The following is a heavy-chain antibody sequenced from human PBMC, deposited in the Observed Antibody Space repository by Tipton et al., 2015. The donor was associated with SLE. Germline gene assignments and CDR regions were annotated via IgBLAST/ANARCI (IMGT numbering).Heavy chain of an antibody. Sequence: TLSLTRTVSGGSISSYYWSWIRQPPGKGLEWIGYIYYSGSTNYNPSLKSRVTISVDTSKNQFSLKLSSVTAADTAVYYCARLGTGIFDYWGQGTLVTVSS. CDR1: GGSISSYY. J-gene: IGHJ4*02. CDR2: IYYSGST. CDR3: ARLGTGIFDY. V-gene: IGHV4-59*01. D-gene: IGHD1-1*01.